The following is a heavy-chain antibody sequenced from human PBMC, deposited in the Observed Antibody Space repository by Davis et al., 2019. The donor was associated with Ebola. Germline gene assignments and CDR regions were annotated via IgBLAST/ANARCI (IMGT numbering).Heavy chain of an antibody. V-gene: IGHV1-69*04. J-gene: IGHJ4*02. CDR2: IIPILGIA. CDR3: ARGSVQFDY. Sequence: SVKVSCKASGYTFSNYGISWVRQAPGQGLEWMGRIIPILGIANYAQKFQGRVTITADKSTSTAYMELSSLRSEDTAVYYCARGSVQFDYWGQGTLVTVSS. CDR1: GYTFSNYG.